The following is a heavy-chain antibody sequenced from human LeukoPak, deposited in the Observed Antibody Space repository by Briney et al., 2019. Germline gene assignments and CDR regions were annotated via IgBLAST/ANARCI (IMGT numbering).Heavy chain of an antibody. CDR1: GYSFTSYW. J-gene: IGHJ4*02. CDR2: ISPGDSDT. CDR3: ARVRTTSEKLDY. Sequence: GESLKISCKGSGYSFTSYWIGWVRQLPGRGLEWMGIISPGDSDTRYSPSFQGQVTISADKSISTAYLQWSSLKASDTAMYYCARVRTTSEKLDYWGQGTLVTVSS. D-gene: IGHD1-1*01. V-gene: IGHV5-51*01.